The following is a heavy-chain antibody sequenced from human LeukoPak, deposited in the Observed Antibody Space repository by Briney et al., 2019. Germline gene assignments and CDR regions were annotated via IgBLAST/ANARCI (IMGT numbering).Heavy chain of an antibody. CDR1: GFTFSSYG. Sequence: GGSLRLSCAASGFTFSSYGMHWVRQAPGKGLEWVAVISYDGTSKYYADSVKGRFTVSRDNSKNTLYLQVNSLRAEDTGVYYCANYGDRYYCDSWGQGTLVTVS. CDR3: ANYGDRYYCDS. D-gene: IGHD4-17*01. J-gene: IGHJ4*02. V-gene: IGHV3-30*18. CDR2: ISYDGTSK.